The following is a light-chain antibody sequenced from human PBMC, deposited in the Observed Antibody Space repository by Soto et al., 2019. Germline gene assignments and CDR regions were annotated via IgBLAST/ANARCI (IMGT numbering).Light chain of an antibody. CDR3: QQYNNWPYT. Sequence: EIVMTQSPATLSVSPGERATLSCRASQSLSSNLAWYQQKPGQAPRLLIYGASTRATGIPARFSGSGSGTEFNLTNSSLQSEDFAVYYCQQYNNWPYTFGQGTKLEIK. CDR1: QSLSSN. CDR2: GAS. J-gene: IGKJ2*01. V-gene: IGKV3-15*01.